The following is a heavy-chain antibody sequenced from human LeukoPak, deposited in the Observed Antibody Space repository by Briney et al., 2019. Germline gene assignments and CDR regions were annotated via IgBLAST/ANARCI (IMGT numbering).Heavy chain of an antibody. CDR1: GFTFSSYG. CDR2: IGGSEYST. Sequence: GGSLRLSCVASGFTFSSYGMSWVRQGPGKGLEWVSTIGGSEYSTYYADFVRGRFTISRDNSKNTLCLQMNSLRAEDTAVYYCAKDHLSGWPRAAFDIWGQGTMVTVPS. CDR3: AKDHLSGWPRAAFDI. V-gene: IGHV3-23*01. D-gene: IGHD6-19*01. J-gene: IGHJ3*02.